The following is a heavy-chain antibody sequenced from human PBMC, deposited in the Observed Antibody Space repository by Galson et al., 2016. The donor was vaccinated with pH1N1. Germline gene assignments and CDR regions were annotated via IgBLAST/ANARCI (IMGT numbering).Heavy chain of an antibody. CDR2: IYTSGST. CDR3: ARLDYTELWFHFDY. D-gene: IGHD5-18*01. Sequence: LSLTCTVSGGSISSYYWGWIRQPAGKGLEWIGHIYTSGSTNYNPSLKSRVTMSVDTSKNQFSLKLSSVTAADTAVYYCARLDYTELWFHFDYWDQGTLVTVSS. V-gene: IGHV4-4*07. J-gene: IGHJ4*02. CDR1: GGSISSYY.